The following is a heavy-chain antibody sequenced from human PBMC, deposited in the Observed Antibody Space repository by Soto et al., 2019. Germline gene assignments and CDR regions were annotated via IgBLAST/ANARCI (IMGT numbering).Heavy chain of an antibody. CDR3: VRDHSGLKDFDY. J-gene: IGHJ4*02. V-gene: IGHV3-48*03. Sequence: PGGSLRLSCAASGFALSSFDMDWVRQAPGKGLEWVPYINMDGGSTHYAESVKGRFTISRDNGRNSLSLQMDSLRVEDTAVYYCVRDHSGLKDFDYWGQGTLVTVSS. D-gene: IGHD1-1*01. CDR2: INMDGGST. CDR1: GFALSSFD.